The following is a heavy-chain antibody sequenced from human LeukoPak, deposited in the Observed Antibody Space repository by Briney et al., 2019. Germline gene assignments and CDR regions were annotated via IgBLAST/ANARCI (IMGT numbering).Heavy chain of an antibody. V-gene: IGHV4-38-2*01. CDR2: IYHSGST. Sequence: SETLSLTCAVSGYSISSGYYWDWIRQPPGKGLEWIGTIYHSGSTYYNPSLKSRVTISVDTSKNQFSLKLSSVTAADTAVYYCARKAGDYYMDVWGKGTTVAVSS. CDR1: GYSISSGYY. CDR3: ARKAGDYYMDV. D-gene: IGHD4-17*01. J-gene: IGHJ6*03.